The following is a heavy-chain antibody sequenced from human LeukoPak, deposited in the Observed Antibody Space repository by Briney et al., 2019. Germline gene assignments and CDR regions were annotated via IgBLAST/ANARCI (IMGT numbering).Heavy chain of an antibody. CDR3: AKGQGSYGGNPWWYYYGMDV. CDR2: IYSGVGT. Sequence: PGGSLRLSCAASGFIVSSRYMSGVRHAPGKGLGWGSAIYSGVGTNYADSVKGRFTISRDNSRNTLYLQMNSLRAEDTAVYYCAKGQGSYGGNPWWYYYGMDVWGQGTTVTVSS. J-gene: IGHJ6*02. D-gene: IGHD4-23*01. V-gene: IGHV3-53*01. CDR1: GFIVSSRY.